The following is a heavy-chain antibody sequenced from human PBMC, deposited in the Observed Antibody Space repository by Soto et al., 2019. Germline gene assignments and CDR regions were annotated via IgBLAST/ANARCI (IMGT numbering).Heavy chain of an antibody. V-gene: IGHV3-23*01. CDR1: GFTFSSYA. Sequence: EVQLLESGGGLIQPGGSLRLSCAASGFTFSSYAMSWVRQAQGKGLEWVSGISGSGGSTYYADSVKGRFTIPRDNSKNTLYLQMNSLRAEDTAVYYCAKCISGYILDGMDVWGQGTTVTVSS. D-gene: IGHD5-12*01. J-gene: IGHJ6*02. CDR3: AKCISGYILDGMDV. CDR2: ISGSGGST.